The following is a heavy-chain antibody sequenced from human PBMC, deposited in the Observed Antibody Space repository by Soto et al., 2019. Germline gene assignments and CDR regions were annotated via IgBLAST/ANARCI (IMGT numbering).Heavy chain of an antibody. CDR2: IYYSGST. V-gene: IGHV4-59*08. CDR3: ARQTRAGYSSSWYSGGAFDI. CDR1: GGSLSSYY. D-gene: IGHD6-13*01. J-gene: IGHJ3*02. Sequence: SETLSLTCTVSGGSLSSYYWSWIPQPPGKGLEWIGYIYYSGSTNYNPSLKSRVTISVDTSKNQFSLKLSSVTAADTAVYYCARQTRAGYSSSWYSGGAFDIWGQGTMVTVSS.